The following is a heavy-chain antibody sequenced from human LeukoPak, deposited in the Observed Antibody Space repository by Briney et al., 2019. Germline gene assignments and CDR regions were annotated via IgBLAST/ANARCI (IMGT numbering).Heavy chain of an antibody. J-gene: IGHJ6*02. V-gene: IGHV1-69*05. CDR3: ARDHWGIVENGYDYFYYDMDV. CDR2: VIPIYGTP. Sequence: EASVKVSCKVSGGSFSTSGFSWVRQAPGQGLEWMGGVIPIYGTPSYAQKFQGRVTITTDESTSTAYMELSSLRSEDTAVYYCARDHWGIVENGYDYFYYDMDVWGQGTTVTVSS. CDR1: GGSFSTSG. D-gene: IGHD7-27*01.